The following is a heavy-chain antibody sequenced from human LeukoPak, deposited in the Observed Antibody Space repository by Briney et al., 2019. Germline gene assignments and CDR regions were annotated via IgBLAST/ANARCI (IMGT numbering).Heavy chain of an antibody. D-gene: IGHD6-13*01. CDR3: ARTPNSSSWYDAFDI. V-gene: IGHV1-2*02. CDR2: INPNSGGT. Sequence: ASVKVSCKASGYTFTGYYMHWVRQAPGQGLEWMGWINPNSGGTNYAQKFQGRVTMTRDTSTSTAYMELSRLRSDDTAVYYCARTPNSSSWYDAFDIWGQGTMVTVSS. CDR1: GYTFTGYY. J-gene: IGHJ3*02.